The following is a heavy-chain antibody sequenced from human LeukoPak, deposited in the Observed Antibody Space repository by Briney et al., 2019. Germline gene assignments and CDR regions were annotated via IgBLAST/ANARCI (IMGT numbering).Heavy chain of an antibody. D-gene: IGHD3-22*01. CDR2: ISAYNGNT. Sequence: WASVKVSCKASGFTFNSYGISWVRQAPGQGLELMGWISAYNGNTNYSQKLQCRVTMTTDTSTRTAYMELRSLRSDDTAVYYCARSYYDRSGAYAGAFDIWGRGTMVAVSS. CDR1: GFTFNSYG. CDR3: ARSYYDRSGAYAGAFDI. V-gene: IGHV1-18*01. J-gene: IGHJ3*02.